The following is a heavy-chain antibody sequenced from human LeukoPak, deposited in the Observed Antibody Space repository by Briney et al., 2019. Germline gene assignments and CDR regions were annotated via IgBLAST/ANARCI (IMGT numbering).Heavy chain of an antibody. D-gene: IGHD3-10*01. CDR2: IKPAGSEK. CDR3: ARERMYSGSGSTFPYYDY. V-gene: IGHV3-7*01. Sequence: PGGSLRLSCAASGFTFSSYWMSWGRQSLGKGLDWVANIKPAGSEKYYVDSVKGRFTISRDNARNALFLEMNSLRAEDTAVYYCARERMYSGSGSTFPYYDYWGQGTLVIVSS. CDR1: GFTFSSYW. J-gene: IGHJ4*02.